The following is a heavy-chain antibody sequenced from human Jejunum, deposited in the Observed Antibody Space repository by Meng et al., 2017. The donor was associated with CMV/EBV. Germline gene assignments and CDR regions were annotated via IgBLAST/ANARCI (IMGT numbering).Heavy chain of an antibody. J-gene: IGHJ3*02. V-gene: IGHV3-30-3*01. Sequence: GFRFSNYATHWVRQAAGKGLEWVAVISYDATNKFYADSVKGRFTISRDNSMNTLYVQMNSLRTEDTAVYYCARPFGVASAGAFDIWGQGTMVTVSS. D-gene: IGHD3-3*01. CDR2: ISYDATNK. CDR3: ARPFGVASAGAFDI. CDR1: GFRFSNYA.